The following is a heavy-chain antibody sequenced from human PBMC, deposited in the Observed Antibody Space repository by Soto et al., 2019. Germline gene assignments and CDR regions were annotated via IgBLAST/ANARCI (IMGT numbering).Heavy chain of an antibody. Sequence: QLQLQESGPGLAKPSETLSLTCTVSGGSISSSSYYWGWIRQPPGKGLEWIGSIFYSGHTYYNPSLKSRVTISVDTPKSQFSLKLRSVTATDTAVYYCARRGVLGYDYWGQGTLVTVSS. CDR1: GGSISSSSYY. J-gene: IGHJ4*02. D-gene: IGHD2-8*01. CDR2: IFYSGHT. CDR3: ARRGVLGYDY. V-gene: IGHV4-39*01.